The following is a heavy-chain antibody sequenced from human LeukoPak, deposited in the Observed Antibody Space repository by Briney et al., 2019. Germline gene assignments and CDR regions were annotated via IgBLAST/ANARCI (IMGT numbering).Heavy chain of an antibody. CDR1: GDSITSGTYY. Sequence: SETLSLTCTVSGDSITSGTYYWGWIRQPPGKGLEWIGSIYYNGNTYYNPSLKSRVTISVDTSKNQFPLKLSSVTAADTAAYYCARHAGGIAAAGTRPFDYWGQGTLVTVSS. CDR2: IYYNGNT. J-gene: IGHJ4*02. CDR3: ARHAGGIAAAGTRPFDY. V-gene: IGHV4-39*01. D-gene: IGHD6-13*01.